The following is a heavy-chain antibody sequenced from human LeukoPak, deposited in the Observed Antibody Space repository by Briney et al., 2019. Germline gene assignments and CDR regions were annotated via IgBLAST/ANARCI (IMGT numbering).Heavy chain of an antibody. Sequence: TGRSLRLSCAASGFTFSSYAMHWVRQAPGKGLEWVAAIWFDGSNKYYADSVKGRFTISRDNSKNTLYLQMNSLRAEDTAVYYCARHTVTTGYWGQGTLVTVSS. V-gene: IGHV3-33*08. CDR1: GFTFSSYA. CDR2: IWFDGSNK. J-gene: IGHJ4*02. D-gene: IGHD4-11*01. CDR3: ARHTVTTGY.